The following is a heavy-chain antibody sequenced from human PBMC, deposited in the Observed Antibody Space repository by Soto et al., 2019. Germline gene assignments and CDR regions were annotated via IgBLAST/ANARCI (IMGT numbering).Heavy chain of an antibody. D-gene: IGHD6-13*01. J-gene: IGHJ4*02. CDR3: AKAVAAAGVPPYFDY. CDR2: IGGSGGST. Sequence: EVQLLESGGGLVQPGGSLRLSCAASGFTFSSYAMSWVRQAPGKGLEWVSTIGGSGGSTYYADSVKGRFTISRDNSKNTLYLQMNSLRAEDTAVYYCAKAVAAAGVPPYFDYWGQGTLVTVSS. CDR1: GFTFSSYA. V-gene: IGHV3-23*01.